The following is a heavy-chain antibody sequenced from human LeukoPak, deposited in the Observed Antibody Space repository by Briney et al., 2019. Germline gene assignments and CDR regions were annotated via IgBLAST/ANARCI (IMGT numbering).Heavy chain of an antibody. J-gene: IGHJ5*02. D-gene: IGHD4-17*01. CDR1: GFTFEDYY. CDR2: ISSSGISI. Sequence: GGSLRLSCAASGFTFEDYYMSWIRQAPGKGPEWVSYISSSGISIFYADSVKGRFTISRDNTKKLVSLEMNSLRAEDTAVYYCARDRDYGDYDLWGQGTLVIVSS. V-gene: IGHV3-11*04. CDR3: ARDRDYGDYDL.